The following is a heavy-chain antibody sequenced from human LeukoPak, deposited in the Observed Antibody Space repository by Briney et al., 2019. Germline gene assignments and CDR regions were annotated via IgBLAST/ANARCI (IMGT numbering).Heavy chain of an antibody. CDR3: ARSPASWYSDWFDP. CDR1: GFTFGSYA. V-gene: IGHV3-30*01. D-gene: IGHD6-13*01. J-gene: IGHJ5*02. CDR2: ISYDGSNK. Sequence: GGSLRLSCAASGFTFGSYAMHWVRQAPGKGVEGVAVISYDGSNKYYADSVKGRFTISRDNSKNTLYLQMNSLRAEDTAVYYCARSPASWYSDWFDPWGQGTLVTVSS.